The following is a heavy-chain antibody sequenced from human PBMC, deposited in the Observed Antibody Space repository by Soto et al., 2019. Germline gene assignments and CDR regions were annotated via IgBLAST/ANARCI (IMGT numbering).Heavy chain of an antibody. Sequence: GGSLRLSCAASGFTFSSYAMSWVRQAPGKGLEWVSAISGSGGSTYYADSVKGRFTISRDNSKNTLYLQMNSLRAEDTAVYYCANHGLCGGSCYPNVRGPQYYMDVWGKGTTVTVSS. J-gene: IGHJ6*03. CDR1: GFTFSSYA. D-gene: IGHD2-15*01. CDR2: ISGSGGST. CDR3: ANHGLCGGSCYPNVRGPQYYMDV. V-gene: IGHV3-23*01.